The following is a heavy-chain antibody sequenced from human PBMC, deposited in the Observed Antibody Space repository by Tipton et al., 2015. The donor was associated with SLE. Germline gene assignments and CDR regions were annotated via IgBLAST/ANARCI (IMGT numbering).Heavy chain of an antibody. CDR2: ISDSGST. CDR3: ARGGTDYDVWLGCPYFDL. CDR1: DGSISSFY. D-gene: IGHD3-3*01. Sequence: SLRLSCTVSDGSISSFYWSWIRQPPGKGLEWIGYISDSGSTNYNPSLRSRVAISVDTSKNQFSLRLDSMTSADTAVYYCARGGTDYDVWLGCPYFDLWGRGALVTVSS. J-gene: IGHJ2*01. V-gene: IGHV4-59*01.